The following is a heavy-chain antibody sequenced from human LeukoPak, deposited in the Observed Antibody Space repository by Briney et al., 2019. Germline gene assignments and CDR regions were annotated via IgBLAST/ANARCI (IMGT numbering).Heavy chain of an antibody. J-gene: IGHJ4*02. V-gene: IGHV3-30*03. CDR2: ISYDGSNK. Sequence: GGSLRLSCAASGFTFSSYGMHWVRQAPGKGLEWVAVISYDGSNKYYADSVKGRFTISRDNSKNTLYLQMNSLRVEDTAVYYCARGHYDILTRIDYWGQGTLVTVSS. CDR3: ARGHYDILTRIDY. CDR1: GFTFSSYG. D-gene: IGHD3-9*01.